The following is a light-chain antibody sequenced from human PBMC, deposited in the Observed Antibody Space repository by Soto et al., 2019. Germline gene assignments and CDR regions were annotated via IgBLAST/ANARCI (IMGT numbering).Light chain of an antibody. V-gene: IGKV1-9*01. CDR3: QQLKTYPLT. J-gene: IGKJ4*01. Sequence: DIQLTQSPSFLSESVGDRVTITCRASQGISSYLAWYQQRAGKAPKFLMYAAPTLQNGVPSRFSGSGSGTEFALTISSLQPEDFATYYCQQLKTYPLTFGGGTKVEI. CDR2: AAP. CDR1: QGISSY.